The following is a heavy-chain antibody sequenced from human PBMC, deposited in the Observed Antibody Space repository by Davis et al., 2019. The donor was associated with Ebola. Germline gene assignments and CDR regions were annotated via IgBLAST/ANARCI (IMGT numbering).Heavy chain of an antibody. CDR1: GFTFSSYG. J-gene: IGHJ4*02. Sequence: GESLKISCAASGFTFSSYGMHWVRQAPGKGLEWVAVISYDGSNKYYADSVKGRFTISRDNSKNTLYLQMNSLRAEDTAVYYCAKDTGYSGSYHPYFDYWGQGTLVTVSS. D-gene: IGHD1-26*01. CDR2: ISYDGSNK. V-gene: IGHV3-30*18. CDR3: AKDTGYSGSYHPYFDY.